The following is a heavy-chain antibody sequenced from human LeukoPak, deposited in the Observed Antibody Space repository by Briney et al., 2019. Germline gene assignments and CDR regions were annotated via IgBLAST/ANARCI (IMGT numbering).Heavy chain of an antibody. CDR1: GYIFTGYY. J-gene: IGHJ4*02. CDR2: IYPASGDT. V-gene: IGHV1-2*06. D-gene: IGHD2-2*01. Sequence: ASVKVSCKASGYIFTGYYVYWVRQAPGQGLEWMGRIYPASGDTNYAQKFQGRVTMTRDTSISTAYMELSRLRSDDTAVYYCAGGGIVVVPAAIPFGYWGQGTLVTVSS. CDR3: AGGGIVVVPAAIPFGY.